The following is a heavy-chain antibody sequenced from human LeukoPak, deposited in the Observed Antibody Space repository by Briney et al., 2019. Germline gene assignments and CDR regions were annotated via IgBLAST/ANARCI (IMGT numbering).Heavy chain of an antibody. J-gene: IGHJ6*04. V-gene: IGHV1-46*01. CDR3: ARGAMYYYDRRQMDV. CDR2: INPSGGST. CDR1: GYTFTSYY. Sequence: GASVKVSCKASGYTFTSYYMHWVRQAPGQGLEWMGIINPSGGSTSYAQKFQGRVTMTRDMSTSTVYMELSSLRSEDTAVYYCARGAMYYYDRRQMDVWGKGTMVTVSS. D-gene: IGHD3-22*01.